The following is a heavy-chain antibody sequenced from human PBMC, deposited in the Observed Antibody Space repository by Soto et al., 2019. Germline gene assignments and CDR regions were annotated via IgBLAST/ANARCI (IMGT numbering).Heavy chain of an antibody. CDR2: IYHAGSV. CDR1: GGSIASGDG. J-gene: IGHJ6*02. D-gene: IGHD6-19*01. Sequence: LETLSLTCAVAGGSIASGDGWGWIRQYPGKGLEWIGSIYHAGSVYYNPSLNSRVAVSLDTSKNHFSLKLTSVTAADTAVYYCARPFGCYVMDFWGQGTTVTVSS. V-gene: IGHV4-38-2*01. CDR3: ARPFGCYVMDF.